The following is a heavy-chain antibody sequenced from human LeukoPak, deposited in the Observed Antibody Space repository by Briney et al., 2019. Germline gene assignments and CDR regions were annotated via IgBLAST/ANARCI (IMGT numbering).Heavy chain of an antibody. V-gene: IGHV1-46*04. Sequence: ASVKVSCKASGYTFTRYYMHWVRQAPGQGLEWMGIINPSGGSTSYAQKLQVRVTMTRDMSTSPVSMEPSSLRSEDPAVYYCARGPSEYSSSSDTFDVWGQGTMVTVSS. CDR2: INPSGGST. CDR3: ARGPSEYSSSSDTFDV. D-gene: IGHD6-6*01. CDR1: GYTFTRYY. J-gene: IGHJ3*01.